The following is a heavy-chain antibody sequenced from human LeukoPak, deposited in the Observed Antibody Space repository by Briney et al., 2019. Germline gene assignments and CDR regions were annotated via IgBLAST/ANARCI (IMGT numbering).Heavy chain of an antibody. CDR3: ARASIAAAGKVDY. CDR1: GGPISSTSYY. D-gene: IGHD6-13*01. J-gene: IGHJ4*02. V-gene: IGHV4-39*01. Sequence: SETLSLTCTVSGGPISSTSYYWGWIRQPPGKGLEWIGSIYYSGSTYYNPSLKSRVTISVDTSKNQFSLKLSSVTAADTAVYYCARASIAAAGKVDYWGQGTLVTVSS. CDR2: IYYSGST.